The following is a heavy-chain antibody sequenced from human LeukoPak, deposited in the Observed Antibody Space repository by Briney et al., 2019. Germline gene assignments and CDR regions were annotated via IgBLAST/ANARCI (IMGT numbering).Heavy chain of an antibody. V-gene: IGHV3-23*01. Sequence: PGGSLRLSCAASGFTFSSYAMSWVRQAPGKGLEWVSAISGSGGSTYYADSVKGRFTISRDNSKNTLYLQMNSLRAEDTAVYYCAKGGVLRFLEWLSRGYFDYWGQGTLVTASS. CDR3: AKGGVLRFLEWLSRGYFDY. D-gene: IGHD3-3*01. CDR2: ISGSGGST. CDR1: GFTFSSYA. J-gene: IGHJ4*02.